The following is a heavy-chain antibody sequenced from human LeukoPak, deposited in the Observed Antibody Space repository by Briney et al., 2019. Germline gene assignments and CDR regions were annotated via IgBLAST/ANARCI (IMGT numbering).Heavy chain of an antibody. CDR3: ARHGTGGSGSYYRKNRNWFDP. V-gene: IGHV4-59*08. Sequence: SETLSLTCTVSGGSISSYYWSWIRQPPGKGLECIGYIYYSGSTNYNPSLKSRVTISIDTSKNQFSLKLSSVTAADTAVYYCARHGTGGSGSYYRKNRNWFDPWGQGTLVTVSS. CDR2: IYYSGST. D-gene: IGHD3-10*01. J-gene: IGHJ5*02. CDR1: GGSISSYY.